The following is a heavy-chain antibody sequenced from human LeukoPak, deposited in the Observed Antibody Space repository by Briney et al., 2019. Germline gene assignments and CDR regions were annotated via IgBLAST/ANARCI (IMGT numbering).Heavy chain of an antibody. J-gene: IGHJ4*02. D-gene: IGHD3-3*01. CDR2: IYYSGST. CDR3: ARGFLEWLDLD. CDR1: GGSISSYY. Sequence: SETLSLTCTVSGGSISSYYWSWIRQPPGKGLEWIGYIYYSGSTNYNPSLKSRVTISVDTSKNQFSLKLSSVTAADTAVYYCARGFLEWLDLDWGQGTLVTVSS. V-gene: IGHV4-59*08.